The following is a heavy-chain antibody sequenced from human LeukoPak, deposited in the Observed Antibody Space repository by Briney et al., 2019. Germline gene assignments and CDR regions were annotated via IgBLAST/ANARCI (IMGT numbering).Heavy chain of an antibody. CDR2: IRYDGSNK. Sequence: GGSLRLSCAASGFTFSSYGMHWVRQAPGKGLEWVAFIRYDGSNKYYADSVKGRFTISRDNSKNSLYLQMNSLRAEDPAVYYCAKDGRQRRTYFYGSESANAFDFWGQGTMVTVSS. CDR1: GFTFSSYG. CDR3: AKDGRQRRTYFYGSESANAFDF. J-gene: IGHJ3*01. D-gene: IGHD3-10*01. V-gene: IGHV3-30*02.